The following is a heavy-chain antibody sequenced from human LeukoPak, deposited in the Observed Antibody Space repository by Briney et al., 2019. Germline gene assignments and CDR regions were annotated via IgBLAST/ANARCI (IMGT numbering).Heavy chain of an antibody. D-gene: IGHD2-15*01. Sequence: SETLSLTCAVYGGSFSGYYWSWIRQPPGKGLEWIGEINHSGSTNYNPSLKSRVTISVDTSKNQFSLKLSSVTAADTAVYYCAGGRYCSGGSCYSPYYYYYYMDVWGKGTTVTVSS. CDR3: AGGRYCSGGSCYSPYYYYYYMDV. CDR1: GGSFSGYY. V-gene: IGHV4-34*01. CDR2: INHSGST. J-gene: IGHJ6*03.